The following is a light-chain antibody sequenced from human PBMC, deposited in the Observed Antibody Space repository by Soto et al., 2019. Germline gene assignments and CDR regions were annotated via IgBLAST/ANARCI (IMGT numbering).Light chain of an antibody. CDR2: GAS. CDR3: QQYGSSPST. J-gene: IGKJ5*01. V-gene: IGKV3-20*01. Sequence: PGERASLSCRASQSVNRNFLAWYQQRPGLAPRLLIYGASTRATGIPDRFSGSGSGTDFTLIISRLEPEDFAVYYCQQYGSSPSTFGQGTRLEIK. CDR1: QSVNRNF.